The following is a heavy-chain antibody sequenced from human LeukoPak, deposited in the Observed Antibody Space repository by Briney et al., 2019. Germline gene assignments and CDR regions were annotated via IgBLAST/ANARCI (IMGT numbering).Heavy chain of an antibody. CDR1: GFTFSSYG. V-gene: IGHV3-43*02. D-gene: IGHD5-24*01. J-gene: IGHJ4*02. CDR2: VSGDGGR. CDR3: AKDSGTSRDGYNPFDH. Sequence: PGGSLRLSCAASGFTFSSYGMHWVRQAPGKGLEWVSLVSGDGGRYYAGSVRGRFTISRDNSKNSLYLQMDSLRTEDTAFYHCAKDSGTSRDGYNPFDHWGQGTLVTVPS.